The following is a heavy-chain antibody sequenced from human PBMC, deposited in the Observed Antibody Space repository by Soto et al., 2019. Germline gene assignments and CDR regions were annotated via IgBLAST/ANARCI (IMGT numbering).Heavy chain of an antibody. D-gene: IGHD3-10*01. V-gene: IGHV3-74*01. CDR2: IGSDGSGT. CDR1: GFALSTYW. Sequence: EVQLVESGGGLVQPGGSLRLSCAASGFALSTYWMQWVRQAPGKGLVWVSRIGSDGSGTTYADSVKGRFTISRDNAKNTLYLQMNSLRAEDTAVYYCTRVVVGSSGEFDYWGQGTLVTVSS. J-gene: IGHJ4*02. CDR3: TRVVVGSSGEFDY.